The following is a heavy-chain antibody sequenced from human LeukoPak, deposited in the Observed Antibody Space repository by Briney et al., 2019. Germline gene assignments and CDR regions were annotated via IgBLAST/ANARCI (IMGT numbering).Heavy chain of an antibody. J-gene: IGHJ6*03. D-gene: IGHD5-12*01. Sequence: GGSLRLSCAASGFTFSSYAMSWVRQAPGKGLEWVSTISGSGDSTYYADSLKGRFIISRDTSNNTLYLQMNSVRAEDTALYSCAKGPREYGGNNGYSYFYMDVWGKGTTVTVSS. CDR2: ISGSGDST. CDR1: GFTFSSYA. V-gene: IGHV3-23*01. CDR3: AKGPREYGGNNGYSYFYMDV.